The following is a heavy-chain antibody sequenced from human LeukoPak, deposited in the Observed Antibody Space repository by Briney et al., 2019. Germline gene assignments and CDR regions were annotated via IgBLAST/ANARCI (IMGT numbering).Heavy chain of an antibody. CDR1: GFMFSNFA. J-gene: IGHJ2*01. CDR2: ISYDGSNK. Sequence: PGGSLRLSCAASGFMFSNFAMSWARQAPGKGLEWVAVISYDGSNKYYADSVKGRFTISRDSSRNTLFLHMNTLRAEDTAIYYCAKDRTVGASYWYFDLWGRGTLVTVSS. V-gene: IGHV3-30-3*01. D-gene: IGHD1-26*01. CDR3: AKDRTVGASYWYFDL.